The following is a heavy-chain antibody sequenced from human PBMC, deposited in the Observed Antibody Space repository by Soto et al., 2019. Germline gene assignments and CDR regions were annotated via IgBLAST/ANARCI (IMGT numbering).Heavy chain of an antibody. V-gene: IGHV1-18*01. J-gene: IGHJ6*02. CDR2: INGYNGNT. D-gene: IGHD3-16*01. Sequence: QVKLVQSGAEVKKPGASVKVSCKASGYTFTSYGISWVRQAPGQGLEWMGWINGYNGNTNHAQKLQGRVTMSTDTSTSTAYMELRSLRSDDSAVYYCARMGDVPYYYYGMDVWGQGTTVTFSS. CDR1: GYTFTSYG. CDR3: ARMGDVPYYYYGMDV.